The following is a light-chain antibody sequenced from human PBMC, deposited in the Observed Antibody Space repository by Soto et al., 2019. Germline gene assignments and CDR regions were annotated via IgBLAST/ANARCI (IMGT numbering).Light chain of an antibody. CDR2: SAS. J-gene: IGKJ2*01. CDR3: QLYGKSRGYT. CDR1: QPVDGTY. Sequence: VLTQSPGTLSLSPGERATLSCKASQPVDGTYLAWYQQKPGQAPTILIYSASTRASGTPDRFSGSGYGADFTLTISRLEPEDLAVYSCQLYGKSRGYTFGQGTKLQI. V-gene: IGKV3-20*01.